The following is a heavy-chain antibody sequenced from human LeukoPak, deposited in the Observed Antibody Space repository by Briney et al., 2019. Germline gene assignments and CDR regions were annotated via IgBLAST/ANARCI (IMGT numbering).Heavy chain of an antibody. CDR3: ARHLRREGLADY. CDR1: GSSFTTYW. V-gene: IGHV5-51*01. D-gene: IGHD3/OR15-3a*01. CDR2: IYPGDSDT. Sequence: AGESLQISCQGSGSSFTTYWIGWVRPMPGKGLEWMGVIYPGDSDTRYSPSFQGQVTISVDKSINAAYLQWNSLKASDTAMYYCARHLRREGLADYWGQGTLVTVSS. J-gene: IGHJ4*02.